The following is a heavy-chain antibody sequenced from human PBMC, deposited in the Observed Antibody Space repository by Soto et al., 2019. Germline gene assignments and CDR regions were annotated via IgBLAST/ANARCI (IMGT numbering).Heavy chain of an antibody. V-gene: IGHV3-15*01. D-gene: IGHD3-16*01. CDR2: IKSRADGGTA. Sequence: SGGGLVKPGGSLRLSCAASGFTFSNAWMSWVRQAPGKGLEWVGRIKSRADGGTADHAAPVKGRFAISRDDSKNTLYLQMNSLKTEDTAVYYCATLGGNLGAFDYWGQGTLVTVSS. CDR1: GFTFSNAW. CDR3: ATLGGNLGAFDY. J-gene: IGHJ4*02.